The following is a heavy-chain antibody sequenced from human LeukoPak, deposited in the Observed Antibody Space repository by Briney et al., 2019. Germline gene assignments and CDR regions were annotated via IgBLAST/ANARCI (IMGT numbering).Heavy chain of an antibody. CDR1: GGSISSHY. CDR3: ARVTTVTTYWYFDL. CDR2: MYYSGGT. J-gene: IGHJ2*01. V-gene: IGHV4-59*08. Sequence: SETLSLTCTVSGGSISSHYWTWIRQPPGKGLEWIGNMYYSGGTNYNPSLNSRVTISVDTSKNQFSLKLSSVTAADTAVYYCARVTTVTTYWYFDLWGRGTLVTVSS. D-gene: IGHD4-17*01.